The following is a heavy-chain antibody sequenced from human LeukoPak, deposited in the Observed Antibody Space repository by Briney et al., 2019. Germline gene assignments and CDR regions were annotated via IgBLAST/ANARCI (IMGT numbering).Heavy chain of an antibody. D-gene: IGHD2-2*01. CDR2: INPNSGDT. CDR1: GYTFTGYY. Sequence: AXVKVSCKASGYTFTGYYIHWVRQAPGQGLEWMGWINPNSGDTKYEQRFQGRVTMTRDTYISTAYMEMNRLRSDDAAVYFCARDGSWSSISYSDYWGQGTLVPVSS. CDR3: ARDGSWSSISYSDY. J-gene: IGHJ4*02. V-gene: IGHV1-2*02.